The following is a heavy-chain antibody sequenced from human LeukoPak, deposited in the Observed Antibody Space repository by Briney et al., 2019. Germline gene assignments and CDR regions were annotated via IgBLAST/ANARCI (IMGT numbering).Heavy chain of an antibody. V-gene: IGHV1-2*06. Sequence: ASVKVSCKTSGYTFTDYYMHWVRQAPGQGLEWMGRINSNSGGTNYAQKFQGRVTMTRDTSNSTAYMELSRLISDDTAVYYCARASPNSGNYYRRHSWFDPWGQGTLVTVYS. D-gene: IGHD3-10*01. CDR2: INSNSGGT. CDR3: ARASPNSGNYYRRHSWFDP. J-gene: IGHJ5*02. CDR1: GYTFTDYY.